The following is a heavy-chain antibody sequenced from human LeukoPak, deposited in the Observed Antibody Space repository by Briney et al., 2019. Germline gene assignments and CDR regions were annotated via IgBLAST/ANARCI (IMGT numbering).Heavy chain of an antibody. CDR3: VRLRRNSDTSGFYYYYDF. CDR1: VYTFSSYS. J-gene: IGHJ4*02. CDR2: ISVRSNYI. D-gene: IGHD3-22*01. V-gene: IGHV3-21*01. Sequence: PGGSLRLSCAASVYTFSSYSINWVRQAPGKGLEWVSPISVRSNYIYYADSVRGRFRISRDDARDSLYLQMSSLRAEDTAVYYCVRLRRNSDTSGFYYYYDFWGQGTLVTVSS.